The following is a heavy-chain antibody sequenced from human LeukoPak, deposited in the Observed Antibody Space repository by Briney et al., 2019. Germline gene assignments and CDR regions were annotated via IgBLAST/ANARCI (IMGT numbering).Heavy chain of an antibody. V-gene: IGHV4-39*01. CDR2: IYYSGST. D-gene: IGHD6-19*01. CDR1: GGSISSSSYY. J-gene: IGHJ4*02. Sequence: SETLSLTCTVSGGSISSSSYYWGWIRQPPGKGLEWIGSIYYSGSTYYNPSLKSRVTISVDTSKNQFSLKLSSVTAADTAVYYCARQRGVAVAGYFDYWGQGTLVTVSS. CDR3: ARQRGVAVAGYFDY.